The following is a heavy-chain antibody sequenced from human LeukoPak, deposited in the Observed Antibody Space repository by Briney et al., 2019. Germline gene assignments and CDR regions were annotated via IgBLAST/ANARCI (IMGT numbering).Heavy chain of an antibody. CDR3: ARDYVYAFDV. V-gene: IGHV3-48*02. D-gene: IGHD3-16*01. CDR1: GFTFSDYS. J-gene: IGHJ3*01. Sequence: GGSLRLSCAASGFTFSDYSMNWVRQAPGKGLEWVSYISSNSRTINYADSVKGRFTTSRDNAKNALYLQMNSLRDEDTAVYYCARDYVYAFDVWGQGTMVTVSS. CDR2: ISSNSRTI.